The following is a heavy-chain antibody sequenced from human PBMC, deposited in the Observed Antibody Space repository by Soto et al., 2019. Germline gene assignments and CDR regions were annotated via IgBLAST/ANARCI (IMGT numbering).Heavy chain of an antibody. J-gene: IGHJ6*03. CDR1: GFSISGYA. CDR3: ARDLSSGANFYYYMDV. Sequence: EVQLVESGGGLVPPGGSLRLSCSASGFSISGYALNWVRQAPGKGTEWVSYISSSSSAIDYAGSVKGRFSISRDNGKTSLYQQMNSLSAQDTAMYYCARDLSSGANFYYYMDVWGTGTTVTVSS. CDR2: ISSSSSAI. V-gene: IGHV3-48*01. D-gene: IGHD3-22*01.